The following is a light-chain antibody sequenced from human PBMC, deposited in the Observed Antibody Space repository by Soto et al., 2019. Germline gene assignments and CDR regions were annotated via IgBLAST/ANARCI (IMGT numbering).Light chain of an antibody. CDR2: EVS. V-gene: IGLV2-8*01. CDR1: SSDVGGYNY. CDR3: SSYAGSNSYV. J-gene: IGLJ1*01. Sequence: QSALTQPPSASGYPGQSVTISCTGTSSDVGGYNYVSWYQQHPGKAPKLMMYEVSKRPSGVPDRFSGSKSGNTASLTVSGLQAEDEADYYCSSYAGSNSYVFVTGTKLTVL.